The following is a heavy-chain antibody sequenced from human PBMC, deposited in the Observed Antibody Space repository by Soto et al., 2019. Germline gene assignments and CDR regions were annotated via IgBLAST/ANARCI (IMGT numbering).Heavy chain of an antibody. V-gene: IGHV5-10-1*01. CDR1: GYSFTSYW. Sequence: GESLKISCKGSGYSFTSYWISWVRQMPGKGLEWMGRIDPIDSYTNYSPSFQGHVTISADKSISTAYLQWSSLKASDTAMYYCARHILAPATYYYYGMDVWGQGTTVTVSS. CDR3: ARHILAPATYYYYGMDV. D-gene: IGHD2-2*01. J-gene: IGHJ6*02. CDR2: IDPIDSYT.